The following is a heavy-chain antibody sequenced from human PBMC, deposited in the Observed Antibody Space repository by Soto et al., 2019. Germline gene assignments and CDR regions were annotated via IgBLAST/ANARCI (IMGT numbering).Heavy chain of an antibody. CDR2: IYYSGST. CDR1: GGSISSGGYY. J-gene: IGHJ1*01. CDR3: AIYDSSGSRGFQH. V-gene: IGHV4-31*03. D-gene: IGHD3-22*01. Sequence: QVQLQESGPGLVKPSQTLSLTCTVSGGSISSGGYYWSWIRQHPGKGLEWIGYIYYSGSTYYNLSLKSRVTISVDTSKNQFSLKLSSVTAAATAVYYCAIYDSSGSRGFQHWGQGTLVTVSS.